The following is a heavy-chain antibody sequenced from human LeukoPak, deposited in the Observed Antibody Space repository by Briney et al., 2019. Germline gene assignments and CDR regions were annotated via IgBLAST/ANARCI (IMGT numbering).Heavy chain of an antibody. Sequence: GGSLRLSCSASGFTFSSYAMHWVRQAPGKGLEYVSAISSNGGSTYYADPVKGRFTISRDNSKNTLYLQMSSLRAEDTAVYYCVKDTYGSGSYYNPGGYFDYWGQGTLVTVSS. J-gene: IGHJ4*02. CDR2: ISSNGGST. CDR3: VKDTYGSGSYYNPGGYFDY. CDR1: GFTFSSYA. D-gene: IGHD3-10*01. V-gene: IGHV3-64D*06.